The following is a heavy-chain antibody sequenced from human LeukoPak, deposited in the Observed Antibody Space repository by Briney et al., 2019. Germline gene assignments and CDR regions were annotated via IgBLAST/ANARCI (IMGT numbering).Heavy chain of an antibody. CDR3: ARGKAGATYYYYYYMDV. V-gene: IGHV4-39*07. J-gene: IGHJ6*03. CDR1: GGSISSSSYY. CDR2: INHSGST. D-gene: IGHD1-26*01. Sequence: SETLSLTCTVSGGSISSSSYYWSWIRQPPGKGLEWIGEINHSGSTNYNPSPKSRVTISVDTSKNQFSLKLSSVTAADTAVYYCARGKAGATYYYYYYMDVWGKGTTVTVSS.